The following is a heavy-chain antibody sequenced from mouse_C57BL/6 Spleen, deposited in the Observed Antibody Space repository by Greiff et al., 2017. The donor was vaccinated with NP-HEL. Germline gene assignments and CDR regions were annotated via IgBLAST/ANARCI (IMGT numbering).Heavy chain of an antibody. Sequence: VQLQQPGAELVKPGASVKLSCKASGYTFTSFWMHWVKQRPGQGLEWIGMIHPNSGSTNYNEKFKSKATLTVDKSSSTAYMQLSSLTSEDSAVYYCARPIYDGYPYAMDYWGQGTSVTVSS. D-gene: IGHD2-3*01. CDR1: GYTFTSFW. CDR3: ARPIYDGYPYAMDY. V-gene: IGHV1-64*01. CDR2: IHPNSGST. J-gene: IGHJ4*01.